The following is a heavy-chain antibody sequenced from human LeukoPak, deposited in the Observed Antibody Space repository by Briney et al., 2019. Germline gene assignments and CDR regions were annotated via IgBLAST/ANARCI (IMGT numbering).Heavy chain of an antibody. CDR2: INNDGKIL. J-gene: IGHJ6*04. D-gene: IGHD4-11*01. Sequence: PGGSLRLSCSASGFIFSDYWMHWVGQAPGKGPVWVSRINNDGKILTYADSVKGRFTISRDSAKDTVYLQMNSLRVEDTAVYYCVRGLGDVWGKGTPVTVSS. V-gene: IGHV3-74*03. CDR1: GFIFSDYW. CDR3: VRGLGDV.